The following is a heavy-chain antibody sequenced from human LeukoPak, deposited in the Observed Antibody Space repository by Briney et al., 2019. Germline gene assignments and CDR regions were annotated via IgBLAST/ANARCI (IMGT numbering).Heavy chain of an antibody. Sequence: PGGSLRLSCAASGFTFSNSWMHWVRQAPGEGLVWVSRINSDGSDTRYADSVKGRFTISRDNAKNTLYLQMNSLRAEDTAVYYCARAPLGYCSGGSCYGGFNWFDPWGQGTLVTVSS. V-gene: IGHV3-74*01. CDR3: ARAPLGYCSGGSCYGGFNWFDP. J-gene: IGHJ5*02. D-gene: IGHD2-15*01. CDR2: INSDGSDT. CDR1: GFTFSNSW.